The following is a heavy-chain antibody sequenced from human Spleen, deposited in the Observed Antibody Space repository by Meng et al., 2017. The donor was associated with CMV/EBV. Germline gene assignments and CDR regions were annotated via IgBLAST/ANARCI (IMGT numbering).Heavy chain of an antibody. J-gene: IGHJ6*02. CDR2: INPNSGGT. CDR1: GYTFTGYY. Sequence: ASVKVSCKASGYTFTGYYMHWVRQAPGQGLEWMGWINPNSGGTNYAQKFQGRVTMTRDTSISTAYMELSRLRSDDTAVYYCARTQVAGYYYYGMDVWGQGTTVTVSS. D-gene: IGHD6-19*01. CDR3: ARTQVAGYYYYGMDV. V-gene: IGHV1-2*02.